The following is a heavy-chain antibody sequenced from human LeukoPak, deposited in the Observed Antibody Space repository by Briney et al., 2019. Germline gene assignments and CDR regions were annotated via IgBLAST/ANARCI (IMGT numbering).Heavy chain of an antibody. V-gene: IGHV3-53*01. CDR3: ARGRFGELSVATFDI. J-gene: IGHJ3*02. CDR1: GFTVSGNY. D-gene: IGHD3-10*01. CDR2: IYSGTTT. Sequence: GGSLRLSCAASGFTVSGNYMTWVRQAPGKGLEWVSVIYSGTTTYYSDSVKGRFTISRDNSKKTLYLQMNSLRAEDTAVYYCARGRFGELSVATFDIWGQGTMVTVSS.